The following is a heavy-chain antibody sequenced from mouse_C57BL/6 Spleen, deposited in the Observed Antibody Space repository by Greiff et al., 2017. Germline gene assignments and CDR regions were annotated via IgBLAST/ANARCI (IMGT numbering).Heavy chain of an antibody. CDR1: GYTFTSYW. D-gene: IGHD2-12*01. Sequence: VQLQQSGADLAKPGASVKLSCKASGYTFTSYWMHWVQQRPGRGLEWIGRISPNSGGTKYNEKFKGKGTLTVDKPSSTAYMQLSSLTSEDSAVEYCARSDDDDPFACWGQGTLVTVSA. CDR2: ISPNSGGT. CDR3: ARSDDDDPFAC. J-gene: IGHJ3*01. V-gene: IGHV1-72*01.